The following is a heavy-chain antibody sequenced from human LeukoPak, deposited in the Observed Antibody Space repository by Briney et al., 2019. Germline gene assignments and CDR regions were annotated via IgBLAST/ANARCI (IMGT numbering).Heavy chain of an antibody. J-gene: IGHJ4*02. Sequence: ASVKVSCKASGYTFTSYGISWVRQAPGQGLEWMGWISAYNGNTNYAQKLQGRVTMTTDTSTSTAYMELRSLRSDNTAVYYCATVGAAGNTFPFDYWGQGTLVTVSS. CDR3: ATVGAAGNTFPFDY. CDR1: GYTFTSYG. CDR2: ISAYNGNT. V-gene: IGHV1-18*01. D-gene: IGHD1/OR15-1a*01.